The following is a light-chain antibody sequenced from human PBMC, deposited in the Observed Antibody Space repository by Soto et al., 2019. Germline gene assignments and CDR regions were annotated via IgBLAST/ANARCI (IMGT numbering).Light chain of an antibody. CDR3: QQYNNWPSIT. CDR1: QSVSSN. CDR2: GAS. J-gene: IGKJ5*01. V-gene: IGKV3-15*01. Sequence: ELVMTQYAATLPVSPGERSPLSCRASQSVSSNLAWYQQKPGQAPQLLIYGASTRATGIPARFSGSGSGTEFTLTISSLQSEDFAVYYCQQYNNWPSITFGQGTRLEI.